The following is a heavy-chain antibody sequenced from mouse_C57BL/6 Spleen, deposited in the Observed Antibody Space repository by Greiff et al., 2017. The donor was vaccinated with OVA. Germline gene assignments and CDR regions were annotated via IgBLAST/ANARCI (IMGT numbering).Heavy chain of an antibody. CDR3: ARWGSSGYGDFDY. CDR1: GYTFTSYW. J-gene: IGHJ2*01. Sequence: QVQLKQPGAELVKPGASVKMSCKASGYTFTSYWITWVKQRPGQGLEWIGDIYPGSGSTNYTEKFKSKATLTVDTSSSTAYMQLSSLTSEDSAVYYCARWGSSGYGDFDYWGQGTTLTVSS. CDR2: IYPGSGST. D-gene: IGHD3-2*02. V-gene: IGHV1-55*01.